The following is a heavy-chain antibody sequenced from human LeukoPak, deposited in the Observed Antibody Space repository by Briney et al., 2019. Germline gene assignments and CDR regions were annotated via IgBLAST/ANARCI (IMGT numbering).Heavy chain of an antibody. D-gene: IGHD6-13*01. CDR1: GFIFTDYW. Sequence: SGGSLRLSCAASGFIFTDYWMYWVRQAPGRGLAWVANIKEDGSEKNYVDSVKGRFTISRDNAKNSVYLQMNSLRVEDTAVYYCASVAAAASYYYYGMDVWGQGTTVTVSS. CDR3: ASVAAAASYYYYGMDV. V-gene: IGHV3-7*01. J-gene: IGHJ6*02. CDR2: IKEDGSEK.